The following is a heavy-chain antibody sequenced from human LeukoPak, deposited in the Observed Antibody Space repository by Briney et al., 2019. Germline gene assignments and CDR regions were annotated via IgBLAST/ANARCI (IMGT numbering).Heavy chain of an antibody. CDR1: GGSFSGYY. Sequence: PSETLSLTCAVYGGSFSGYYWSWIRQPPGKGLEWIGEINHSGSTNYNPSLKSRVTISVDTSKNQFSLKLSSVTAADTAAYYCARRGSGYALTHWGQGTLVTVSS. CDR2: INHSGST. V-gene: IGHV4-34*01. CDR3: ARRGSGYALTH. D-gene: IGHD5-12*01. J-gene: IGHJ4*02.